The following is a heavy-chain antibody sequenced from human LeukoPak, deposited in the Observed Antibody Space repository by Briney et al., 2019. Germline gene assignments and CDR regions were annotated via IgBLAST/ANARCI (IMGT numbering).Heavy chain of an antibody. CDR3: AKASIPSDTRWYYYYMDV. V-gene: IGHV3-23*01. Sequence: PGGSLRLSRAASGFTFSSYAMNWVRQAPGKGLEWVSAIAGGGSTYYADSVKGRFTISRDNSKNTLYLQMNSLRAEDTAVYYCAKASIPSDTRWYYYYMDVWGKGTTVTVSS. J-gene: IGHJ6*03. D-gene: IGHD2-2*01. CDR1: GFTFSSYA. CDR2: IAGGGST.